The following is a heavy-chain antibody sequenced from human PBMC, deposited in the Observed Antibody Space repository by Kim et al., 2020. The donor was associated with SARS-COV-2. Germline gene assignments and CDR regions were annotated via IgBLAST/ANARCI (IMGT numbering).Heavy chain of an antibody. D-gene: IGHD3-10*01. Sequence: GGSLRLSCAASGFTFSSYSMNWVRQAPGKGLEWVSSISSRSSYIYYADSVKGRFTISRDNTKNSLYLQMNSLRAEDTAVYYCASPRYYYGSGSFDYWGQGPLIAAS. V-gene: IGHV3-21*01. CDR2: ISSRSSYI. CDR1: GFTFSSYS. J-gene: IGHJ4*02. CDR3: ASPRYYYGSGSFDY.